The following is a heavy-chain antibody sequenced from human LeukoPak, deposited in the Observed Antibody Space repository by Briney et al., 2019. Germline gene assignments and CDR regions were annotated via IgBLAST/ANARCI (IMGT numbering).Heavy chain of an antibody. CDR1: GFTVSSNY. Sequence: PGGSLRLSCSASGFTVSSNYMSWVRQAQGKGLEWVSVIYSGGSTYYADSVKGRFTISRDNSKNTLYLQMNSLRAEDTAVYYCARDYYDSSGYYWGDYWGQGTLVTVSS. J-gene: IGHJ4*02. D-gene: IGHD3-22*01. CDR2: IYSGGST. V-gene: IGHV3-53*01. CDR3: ARDYYDSSGYYWGDY.